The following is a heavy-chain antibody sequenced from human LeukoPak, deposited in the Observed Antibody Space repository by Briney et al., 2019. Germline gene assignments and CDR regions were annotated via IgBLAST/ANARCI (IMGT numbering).Heavy chain of an antibody. D-gene: IGHD3-22*01. CDR2: IIPILGIA. V-gene: IGHV1-69*04. CDR3: ASWRRAGGSSGSDY. Sequence: SVKVSCKASGYTFTSYGISWVRQAPGQGLEWMGRIIPILGIANYAQKFQGRVTITADKSTSTAYMELSSLRSEDTAVYYCASWRRAGGSSGSDYWGQGTLVTVSS. J-gene: IGHJ4*02. CDR1: GYTFTSYG.